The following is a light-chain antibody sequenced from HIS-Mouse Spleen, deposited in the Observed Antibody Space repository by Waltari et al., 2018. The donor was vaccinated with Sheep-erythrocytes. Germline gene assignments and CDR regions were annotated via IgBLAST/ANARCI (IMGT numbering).Light chain of an antibody. CDR1: QLGDKY. CDR2: QDS. J-gene: IGLJ2*01. V-gene: IGLV3-1*01. Sequence: SYELTQPPSVSVSPGQTASIPFPGNQLGDKYACWVHQKPGQSPVPVIYQDSKRPSGIPERFSGSNSGNTATLTISGTQAMDEADYYCQAWDSSTVVFGGGTKLTVL. CDR3: QAWDSSTVV.